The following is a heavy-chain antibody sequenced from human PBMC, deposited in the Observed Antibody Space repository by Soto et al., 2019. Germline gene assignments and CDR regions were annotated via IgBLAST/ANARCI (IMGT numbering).Heavy chain of an antibody. CDR2: IYYNGNT. CDR3: ARAPQSHWCAP. Sequence: QVQLQESGPGLVKPSQTLSLTCTVSGGSINTRGYYWTWIRQRPVEGLEWIGYIYYNGNTYYNPSLNSRVSISADTSKNQFSLRVTSVTAADTAVYYCARAPQSHWCAPGGQGTLFTFSS. CDR1: GGSINTRGYY. V-gene: IGHV4-31*03. J-gene: IGHJ5*02.